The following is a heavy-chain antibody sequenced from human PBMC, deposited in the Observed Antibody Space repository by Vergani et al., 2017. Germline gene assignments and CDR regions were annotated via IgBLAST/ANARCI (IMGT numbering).Heavy chain of an antibody. CDR3: AKGNCDWALDY. Sequence: EVQLVESGGVVVQPGGSLRLSCAASGFSFDDYTMHWVRHGPGKGLEWVSLISWDGGSTYYADSVMGRFTISRDNSKNSLYLQMNSLRTEDTALYYCAKGNCDWALDYWGQGTLVTVSS. CDR2: ISWDGGST. D-gene: IGHD3-9*01. V-gene: IGHV3-43*01. J-gene: IGHJ4*02. CDR1: GFSFDDYT.